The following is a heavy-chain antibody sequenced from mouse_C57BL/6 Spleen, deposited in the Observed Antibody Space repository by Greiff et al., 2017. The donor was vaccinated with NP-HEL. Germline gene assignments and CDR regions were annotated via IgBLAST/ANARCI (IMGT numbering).Heavy chain of an antibody. V-gene: IGHV1-74*01. D-gene: IGHD1-1*01. CDR2: IHPSDSDT. Sequence: QVHVKQSGAELVKPGASVKVSCKASGYTFTSYWIHWVKQRPGQGLEWIGRIHPSDSDTTYNQKFKGKATLTVDKSSSTAYMQLSSLTSEDSAVYYCAIRRSITTVVAGGFDYWGQGTTLTVSS. J-gene: IGHJ2*01. CDR3: AIRRSITTVVAGGFDY. CDR1: GYTFTSYW.